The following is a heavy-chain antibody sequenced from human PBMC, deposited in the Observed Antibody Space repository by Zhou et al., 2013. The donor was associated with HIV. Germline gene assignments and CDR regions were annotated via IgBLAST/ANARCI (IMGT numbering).Heavy chain of an antibody. Sequence: QVQLVQSGAEVKKPGSSVKVSCKASGGTFSSYAISWVRQAPGQGLEWMGRIIPILGIANYAQKFQGRVTITADKSTSTAYMELSSLRSEDTAVYYCARAPYYDFFVDVWGKGTTVTVSS. D-gene: IGHD3-3*01. J-gene: IGHJ6*04. V-gene: IGHV1-69*04. CDR2: IIPILGIA. CDR1: GGTFSSYA. CDR3: ARAPYYDFFVDV.